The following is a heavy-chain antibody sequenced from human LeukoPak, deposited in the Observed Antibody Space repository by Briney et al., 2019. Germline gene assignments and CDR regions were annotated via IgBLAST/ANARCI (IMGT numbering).Heavy chain of an antibody. D-gene: IGHD3-22*01. CDR2: ISYSGTT. Sequence: PSETLSLTCTVSGGXISSGGYYWSWIRQHPGKGLEWIGYISYSGTTYYNPSLKSRVTISIDTSKSQFSLKLSSVTAADTAVYYCARDASGYYLFDYWGQGTLVTVSS. CDR1: GGXISSGGYY. V-gene: IGHV4-31*03. J-gene: IGHJ4*02. CDR3: ARDASGYYLFDY.